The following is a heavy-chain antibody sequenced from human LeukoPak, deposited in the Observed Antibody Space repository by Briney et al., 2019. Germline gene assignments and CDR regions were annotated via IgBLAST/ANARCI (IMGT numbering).Heavy chain of an antibody. J-gene: IGHJ6*03. CDR2: IIPIFGTA. CDR3: ARGAYYGSGSYYPDYYYYYMDV. Sequence: SVKVSCKASGGTFSSYAISWVRQAPGQGLEWMGGIIPIFGTANYAQKFQGRVTITADESTSTAYMELSSLRSEDTAVYYCARGAYYGSGSYYPDYYYYYMDVWGKGTTVTISS. CDR1: GGTFSSYA. D-gene: IGHD3-10*01. V-gene: IGHV1-69*13.